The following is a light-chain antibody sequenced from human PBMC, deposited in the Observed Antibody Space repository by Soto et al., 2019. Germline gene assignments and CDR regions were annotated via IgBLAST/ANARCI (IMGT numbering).Light chain of an antibody. J-gene: IGKJ5*01. V-gene: IGKV3-11*01. CDR1: LSVSVY. CDR2: DAS. CDR3: HQRQYWPPIT. Sequence: VLTQSPATLSLSPGERATLSCRTSLSVSVYLDWYQQKPGQAPKLLISDASNRATGIPARFSGSGSGTDFTLTISSLEREDFAVYYCHQRQYWPPITFGQGTRLEIK.